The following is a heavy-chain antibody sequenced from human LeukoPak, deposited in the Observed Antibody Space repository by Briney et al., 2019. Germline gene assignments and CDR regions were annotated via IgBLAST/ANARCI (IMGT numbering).Heavy chain of an antibody. J-gene: IGHJ4*02. CDR3: ARDGPLGSSGYYWHY. CDR1: GGTFSSYA. Sequence: SVKVSCKASGGTFSSYAISWVRQAPGQGLEWMGGIIPIFGTANYAQKFQGRVTITADESTGTAYMELSSLRSEDTAVYYCARDGPLGSSGYYWHYWGQGTLVTVSS. D-gene: IGHD3-22*01. CDR2: IIPIFGTA. V-gene: IGHV1-69*13.